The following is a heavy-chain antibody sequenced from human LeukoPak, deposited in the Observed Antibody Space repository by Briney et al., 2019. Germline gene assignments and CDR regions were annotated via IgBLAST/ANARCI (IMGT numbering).Heavy chain of an antibody. CDR3: ASVFAEGTIRYDY. V-gene: IGHV1-2*02. Sequence: ASVKVSREPSVYTFTDYYMHWVRPAPRQGREWRGWIYSNSGGTKYAQKFQGRVTMSRDTSVSTAYMELSRLRSDDTAVYYCASVFAEGTIRYDYWGQGTLVTVSS. CDR2: IYSNSGGT. J-gene: IGHJ4*02. CDR1: VYTFTDYY. D-gene: IGHD1-14*01.